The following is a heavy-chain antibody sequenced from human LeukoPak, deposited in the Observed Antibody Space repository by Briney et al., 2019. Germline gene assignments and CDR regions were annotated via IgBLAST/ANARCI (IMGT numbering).Heavy chain of an antibody. CDR3: ARDRTARDAFDI. V-gene: IGHV3-21*01. D-gene: IGHD4-17*01. CDR1: GFTFSSYS. Sequence: GGSLRLSCAASGFTFSSYSMNWVRQAPGKGLEWVSSISSSSSYIYYADSVKGRFTISRDNAKNSLYLQMNSLRAEDTAVYYCARDRTARDAFDIWGQGTMATVSS. J-gene: IGHJ3*02. CDR2: ISSSSSYI.